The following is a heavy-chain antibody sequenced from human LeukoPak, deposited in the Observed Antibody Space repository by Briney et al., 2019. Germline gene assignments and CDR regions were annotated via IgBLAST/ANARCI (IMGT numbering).Heavy chain of an antibody. CDR3: AKDIGGYDYLTAFDM. V-gene: IGHV3-23*01. D-gene: IGHD5-12*01. J-gene: IGHJ3*02. CDR2: IGYRGGSI. CDR1: GITFSNYA. Sequence: GGSLRLSCAASGITFSNYAMSWVRQAPWKGLEWVSIIGYRGGSIYYAYSVKGRFTISRDNAKNSLYLQMNSLRAEDMALYYCAKDIGGYDYLTAFDMWGQGTMVTVSS.